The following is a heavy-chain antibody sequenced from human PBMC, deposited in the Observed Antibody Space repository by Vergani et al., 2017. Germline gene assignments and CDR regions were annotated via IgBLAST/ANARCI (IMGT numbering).Heavy chain of an antibody. Sequence: QVQLVESGGGVVQPGGSLRLSCAASGFTFSSYGMHWVPQAPGKGLEWVAFIRYDGSNKYYADSVKGRFTIARDNSKNTLYLQMNSLRAEDTAVYYCAKAGIAVADTFDYWGQGTLVTVSS. CDR1: GFTFSSYG. D-gene: IGHD6-19*01. CDR3: AKAGIAVADTFDY. V-gene: IGHV3-30*02. J-gene: IGHJ4*02. CDR2: IRYDGSNK.